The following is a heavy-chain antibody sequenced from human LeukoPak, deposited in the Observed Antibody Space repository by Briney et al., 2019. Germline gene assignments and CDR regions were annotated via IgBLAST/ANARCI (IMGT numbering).Heavy chain of an antibody. J-gene: IGHJ4*02. Sequence: SETLSLTCSVYGGSFCGYSWSWIRQPRGKGLEWIGHINHSESTNYNPSLKSRVTISVDTSKKQFSLNLYSVTAADTAVYYCASNEVVTTAWDFDYWGQGTLVTVSS. D-gene: IGHD2-21*02. CDR2: INHSEST. CDR3: ASNEVVTTAWDFDY. CDR1: GGSFCGYS. V-gene: IGHV4-34*01.